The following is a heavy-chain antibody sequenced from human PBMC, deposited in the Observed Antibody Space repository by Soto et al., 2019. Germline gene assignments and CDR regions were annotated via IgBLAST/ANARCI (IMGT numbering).Heavy chain of an antibody. Sequence: QVQLVQSGAEVKKPGASVKVSCKASGYTFTSYAMHWVRQAPGQRLEWMGWINAGNGNTKYSQKFQGRVTITRDTSASTAYMERSSLRSEDTAVYYCARGVAGPLNWFDHWGQGTLVTVSS. D-gene: IGHD6-19*01. CDR3: ARGVAGPLNWFDH. J-gene: IGHJ5*02. CDR1: GYTFTSYA. V-gene: IGHV1-3*01. CDR2: INAGNGNT.